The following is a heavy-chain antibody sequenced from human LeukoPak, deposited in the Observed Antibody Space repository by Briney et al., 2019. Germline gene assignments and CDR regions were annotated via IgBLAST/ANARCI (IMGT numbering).Heavy chain of an antibody. CDR1: GGSFSGYH. CDR3: ARLHRGVAAAGTGYYFDY. J-gene: IGHJ4*02. D-gene: IGHD6-13*01. Sequence: PSETLSLTCAVYGGSFSGYHWSWIRQPPGKGLEWIGEINHSGSTNYNPSLKSRVTISVDTSKNQFSLKLSSVTAADTAVYYCARLHRGVAAAGTGYYFDYWGQGTLVTVSS. V-gene: IGHV4-34*01. CDR2: INHSGST.